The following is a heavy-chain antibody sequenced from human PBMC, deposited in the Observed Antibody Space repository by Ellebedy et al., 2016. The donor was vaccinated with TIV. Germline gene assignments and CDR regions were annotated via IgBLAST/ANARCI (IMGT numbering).Heavy chain of an antibody. J-gene: IGHJ6*02. V-gene: IGHV4-4*07. CDR3: AREKINYEYGLDV. Sequence: PSETLSLTCTVSGGSIGGYYWSWIQQPAGKGLEWVGRIYPTGSSNYNPSLKSRVSMSVDTSKNQFSLNLGSVTAADTAVYYCAREKINYEYGLDVWGQGTTVSVSS. CDR1: GGSIGGYY. D-gene: IGHD3-16*01. CDR2: IYPTGSS.